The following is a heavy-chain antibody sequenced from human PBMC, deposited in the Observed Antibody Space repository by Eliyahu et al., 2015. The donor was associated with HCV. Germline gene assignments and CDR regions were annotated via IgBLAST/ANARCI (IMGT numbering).Heavy chain of an antibody. V-gene: IGHV3-23*01. CDR1: GFXFXSYA. D-gene: IGHD3-22*01. J-gene: IGHJ4*02. CDR3: AKGVYYYDSSGSPF. Sequence: EVQLLESGGGLVQPGGSLRLSCAASGFXFXSYAMSWVRQAPGKGLEWVSAISGSGGSTYYADSVKGRFTISRDNSKNTLYLQMNSLRAEDTAVYYCAKGVYYYDSSGSPFWGQGTLVTVSS. CDR2: ISGSGGST.